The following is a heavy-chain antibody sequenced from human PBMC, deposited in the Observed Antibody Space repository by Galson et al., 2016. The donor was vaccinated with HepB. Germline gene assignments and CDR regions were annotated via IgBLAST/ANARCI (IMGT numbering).Heavy chain of an antibody. CDR1: GYIFTSYN. J-gene: IGHJ2*01. V-gene: IGHV1-8*01. CDR3: ARGAAREWYFDL. Sequence: SVKVSCKASGYIFTSYNINWVRQATGQGLEWMGWMNPNSGNTGYAQKFQGRVTMTRNTSISTAYMELSRLRSEDTAVYYYARGAAREWYFDLWGRGTLVTVSS. CDR2: MNPNSGNT.